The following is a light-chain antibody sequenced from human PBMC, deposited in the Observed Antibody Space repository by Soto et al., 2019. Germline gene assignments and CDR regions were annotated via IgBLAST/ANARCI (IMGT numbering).Light chain of an antibody. CDR1: QSISTW. V-gene: IGKV1-5*01. J-gene: IGKJ1*01. CDR3: QQYVTYSWT. Sequence: DIQMTQSPSTLSASVGDRVTITCRASQSISTWLAWYQQKPGKAPKVLIYDASSLESGVPSRFSGSGSGTEFTLTISSLQPDDLATYYCQQYVTYSWTFGQGTKVDIK. CDR2: DAS.